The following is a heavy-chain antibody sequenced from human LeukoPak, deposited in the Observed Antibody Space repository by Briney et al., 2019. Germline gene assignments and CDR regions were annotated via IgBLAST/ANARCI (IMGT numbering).Heavy chain of an antibody. CDR2: IYYSGST. CDR3: AREYSSSPDY. V-gene: IGHV4-39*02. J-gene: IGHJ4*02. CDR1: GGSISSSSYY. D-gene: IGHD6-6*01. Sequence: SETLSLTCTVSGGSISSSSYYWGWIRQPPGKGLEWIGSIYYSGSTYYNPSLKSRVTISVDTSKNQFSLKLSSVTAADTAAYYCAREYSSSPDYWGQGTLVTVSS.